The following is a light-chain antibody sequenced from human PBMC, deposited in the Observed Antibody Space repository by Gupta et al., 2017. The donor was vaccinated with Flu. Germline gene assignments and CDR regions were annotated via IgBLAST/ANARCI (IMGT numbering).Light chain of an antibody. CDR1: MVNNNY. CDR3: QAEDSNTFYV. CDR2: KDE. Sequence: PVQTASTTCSGVMVNNNYVAWHQQKPGEPLVLVFYKDERRPAGLPDRFSASNSGTTATLTIRGTQEVDEAEYYYQAEDSNTFYVFGSGSKVTVL. V-gene: IGLV3-1*01. J-gene: IGLJ1*01.